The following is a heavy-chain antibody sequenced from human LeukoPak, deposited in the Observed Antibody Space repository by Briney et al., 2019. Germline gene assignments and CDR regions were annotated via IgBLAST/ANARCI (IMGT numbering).Heavy chain of an antibody. CDR3: SRFPGYYYYYMDV. CDR1: GGSISSYY. Sequence: SETLSLTCTVSGGSISSYYWSWIRQPPGKGLEWIGYIPYRGSTNYNPSLKSRVTISVDTSKNQFSLKLTSVTAADTAVYYCSRFPGYYYYYMDVWGKGTTVTISS. CDR2: IPYRGST. V-gene: IGHV4-59*01. J-gene: IGHJ6*03.